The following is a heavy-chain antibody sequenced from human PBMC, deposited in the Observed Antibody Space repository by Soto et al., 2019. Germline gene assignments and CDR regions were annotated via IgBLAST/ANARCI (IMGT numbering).Heavy chain of an antibody. J-gene: IGHJ4*02. V-gene: IGHV4-31*03. Sequence: NPSETLSLTCTVSGGSISTGGYYWSWIRQHPGKGLECIGYIYYSGSTYYNPSLKSRVTISVDTSKNQFSLKLSSVTAADTAVYYCAREILDFWSGYYTRIFDYWGQGTLVTVSS. D-gene: IGHD3-3*01. CDR1: GGSISTGGYY. CDR3: AREILDFWSGYYTRIFDY. CDR2: IYYSGST.